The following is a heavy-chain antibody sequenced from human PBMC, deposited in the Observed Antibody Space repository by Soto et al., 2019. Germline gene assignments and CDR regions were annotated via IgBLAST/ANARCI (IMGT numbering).Heavy chain of an antibody. CDR2: ISYDGRNK. D-gene: IGHD6-19*01. J-gene: IGHJ6*02. CDR1: GFTFSSYG. V-gene: IGHV3-30*18. CDR3: AKDRDSSGWYYYYYGMDV. Sequence: QVQLVESGGGVVQPGRALRLSCAASGFTFSSYGMHWVLQAPGKGLEGVAGISYDGRNKYYADSVNGRFPISRDNSKNTLYLQMNSLRAEDTAVYYCAKDRDSSGWYYYYYGMDVWGQGTTGTVSS.